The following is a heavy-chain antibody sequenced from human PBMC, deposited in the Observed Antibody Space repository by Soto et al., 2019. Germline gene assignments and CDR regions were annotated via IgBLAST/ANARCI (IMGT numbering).Heavy chain of an antibody. D-gene: IGHD2-15*01. CDR1: GGSISSGGYY. Sequence: PSETLSLTCTVSGGSISSGGYYWSWIRQHPGKGLEWIGYIYYSGSTYYNPSLKSRVNISVQTSKNQFSLKLSSVTAADTAVYYCARLGYCSGGSCYETSHYSYYYGLDVWGQGTTVTVSS. CDR3: ARLGYCSGGSCYETSHYSYYYGLDV. V-gene: IGHV4-31*03. CDR2: IYYSGST. J-gene: IGHJ6*02.